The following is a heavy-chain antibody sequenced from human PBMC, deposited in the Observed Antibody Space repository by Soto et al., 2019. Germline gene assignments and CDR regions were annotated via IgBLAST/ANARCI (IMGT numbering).Heavy chain of an antibody. CDR2: IYSGGTT. CDR1: GFTASRNN. J-gene: IGHJ4*02. CDR3: ARDRRDGYNYLDY. D-gene: IGHD5-12*01. V-gene: IGHV3-53*01. Sequence: PGGSLRLSCAGSGFTASRNNMSWVRQAPGKGLEWVSVIYSGGTTYYADSVKGRFTISRDNSKNTLYLQMNSLRAEDTAVYYCARDRRDGYNYLDYWGQGTLVTVSS.